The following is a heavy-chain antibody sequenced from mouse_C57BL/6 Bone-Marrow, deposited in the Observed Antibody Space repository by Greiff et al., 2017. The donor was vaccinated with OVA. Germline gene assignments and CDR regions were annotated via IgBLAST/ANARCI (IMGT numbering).Heavy chain of an antibody. D-gene: IGHD1-1*01. V-gene: IGHV5-12*01. CDR2: ISNGGGST. CDR3: ASSITTVVATYAMDY. J-gene: IGHJ4*01. Sequence: EVQLVESGGGLVQPGGSLKLSCAASGFTFSDYYMYWVRQTPEKRLEWVAYISNGGGSTYYPDTVKGRFTISRDNAKNTLYLQMSRLKSEDTAMYYCASSITTVVATYAMDYWGQGTSVTVSS. CDR1: GFTFSDYY.